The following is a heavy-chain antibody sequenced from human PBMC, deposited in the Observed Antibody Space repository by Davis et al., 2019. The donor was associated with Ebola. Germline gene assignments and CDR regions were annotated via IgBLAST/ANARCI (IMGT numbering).Heavy chain of an antibody. D-gene: IGHD6-25*01. Sequence: ESLKISCAASGFTFSSYDMHWVRQATGKGLEWVSSIGSAGDTYYPGSVKGRFTTYRENAKNSLYLQLNSLRAGDTAVYYCARGKGIGADDAFDIWGQGTMVTVSS. CDR1: GFTFSSYD. J-gene: IGHJ3*02. CDR3: ARGKGIGADDAFDI. CDR2: IGSAGDT. V-gene: IGHV3-13*01.